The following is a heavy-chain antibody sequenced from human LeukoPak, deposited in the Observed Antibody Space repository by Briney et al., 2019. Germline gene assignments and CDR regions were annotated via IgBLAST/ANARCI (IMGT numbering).Heavy chain of an antibody. V-gene: IGHV1-18*01. CDR1: GYTFTSYG. D-gene: IGHD3-10*01. CDR2: ISAYNGNT. CDR3: ARDSTPYYYGSGSYPDY. J-gene: IGHJ4*02. Sequence: AASVKVSCKASGYTFTSYGISWVRQAPGQGLEWMGWISAYNGNTNYAQKIQGRVTMTTDTSTSTAYMELRSLRSDDTAVYYCARDSTPYYYGSGSYPDYWGQGTLVTVSS.